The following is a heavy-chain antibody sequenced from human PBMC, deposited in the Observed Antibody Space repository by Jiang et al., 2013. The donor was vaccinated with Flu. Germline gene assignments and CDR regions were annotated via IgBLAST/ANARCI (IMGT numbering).Heavy chain of an antibody. J-gene: IGHJ3*02. V-gene: IGHV4-59*08. D-gene: IGHD3-3*01. Sequence: SGSGLVKPSETLSLTCTVYGGSFNRYYWSWIRQPPGKGLEWIGYIYYSGGTNYNPSLKSRVTISLDTSRNQFSLRLSSVTAADTAMYYCAGLYYDYWSDYYSDPFDI. CDR3: AGLYYDYWSDYYSDPFDI. CDR2: IYYSGGT. CDR1: GGSFNRYY.